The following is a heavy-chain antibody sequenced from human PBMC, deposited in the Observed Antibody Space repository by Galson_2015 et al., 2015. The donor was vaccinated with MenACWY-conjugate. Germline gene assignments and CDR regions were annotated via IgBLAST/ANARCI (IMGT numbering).Heavy chain of an antibody. V-gene: IGHV4-38-2*02. Sequence: WIRQPPGKGLEWIASISHTGSTYYNPSLKSRVTMSVDTSKNQFSLKLSSVTAADTAVYYCARAPRPSTVTTYGWFDPWGQGTLVTVSS. J-gene: IGHJ5*02. CDR2: ISHTGST. D-gene: IGHD4-17*01. CDR3: ARAPRPSTVTTYGWFDP.